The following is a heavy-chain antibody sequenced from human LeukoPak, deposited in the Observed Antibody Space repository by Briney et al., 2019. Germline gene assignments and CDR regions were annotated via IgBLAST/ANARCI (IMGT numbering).Heavy chain of an antibody. CDR3: ARTDSGSYYVRDY. V-gene: IGHV3-7*03. CDR2: IKQDGSGK. D-gene: IGHD3-10*01. J-gene: IGHJ4*02. Sequence: PGGSLRLSCAASGFTFSSYWMSWVRQAPGKGLEWVANIKQDGSGKYYVDSVKGRFTISRDNAKNSLYLQMNSLRAEDTAVYYCARTDSGSYYVRDYWGQGTLVTVSS. CDR1: GFTFSSYW.